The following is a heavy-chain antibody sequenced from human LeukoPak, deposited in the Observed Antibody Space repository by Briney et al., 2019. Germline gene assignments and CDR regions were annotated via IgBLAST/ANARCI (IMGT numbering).Heavy chain of an antibody. D-gene: IGHD2-2*01. Sequence: GASVKVSCKASGYTFTSYGISWVRQAPGQGLEWMGWISAYNGNTNYAQKLQGRVTMTTDTSTSTAYMELRSLRSDDTAVYYCARDPGYCSSTRCRRDFDLWGRGTLVTVSS. J-gene: IGHJ2*01. CDR2: ISAYNGNT. CDR1: GYTFTSYG. CDR3: ARDPGYCSSTRCRRDFDL. V-gene: IGHV1-18*01.